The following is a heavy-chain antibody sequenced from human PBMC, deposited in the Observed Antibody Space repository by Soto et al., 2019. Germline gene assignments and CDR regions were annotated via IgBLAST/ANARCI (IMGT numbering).Heavy chain of an antibody. V-gene: IGHV4-31*03. D-gene: IGHD7-27*01. J-gene: IGHJ6*02. Sequence: QMQLQESGPELVRPSQTLSLICTVSGFSLTSGGYYWGWIRHLPGKALVWIGYIYYRGGTQFNPSLKSRVSMSVGTSKNQFSLRLSSVTAADTAVYYCATLLGSHQHYYFGIDVWGQGTTVTVSS. CDR2: IYYRGGT. CDR3: ATLLGSHQHYYFGIDV. CDR1: GFSLTSGGYY.